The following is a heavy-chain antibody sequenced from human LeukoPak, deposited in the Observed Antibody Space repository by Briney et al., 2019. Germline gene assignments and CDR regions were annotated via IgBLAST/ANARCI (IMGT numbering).Heavy chain of an antibody. CDR1: GFTFSSYG. CDR3: AKDSPMDY. J-gene: IGHJ4*02. CDR2: ISYDGSNK. V-gene: IGHV3-30*18. Sequence: PGRSLRLSCAASGFTFSSYGMHWVRQAPGKGLEWVAVISYDGSNKYYADSVKGRFTISRDSSKSTLYLQMNSLRAEDTAVYYCAKDSPMDYWGQGTLVTVSS.